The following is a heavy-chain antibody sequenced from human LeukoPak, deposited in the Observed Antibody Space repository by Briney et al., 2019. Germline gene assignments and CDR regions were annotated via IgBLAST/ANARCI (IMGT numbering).Heavy chain of an antibody. V-gene: IGHV1-2*02. Sequence: ASVKLSCKASGYTFTCYYMHWVRQAPGQGLEWMGGINPNSGGTNYAQKFQGRVTMTRDKSISTAYMELSRLRSDDTTVYYCARDATLTGYYNVNWFDPWGQGTLVTVSS. CDR2: INPNSGGT. J-gene: IGHJ5*02. CDR3: ARDATLTGYYNVNWFDP. D-gene: IGHD3-9*01. CDR1: GYTFTCYY.